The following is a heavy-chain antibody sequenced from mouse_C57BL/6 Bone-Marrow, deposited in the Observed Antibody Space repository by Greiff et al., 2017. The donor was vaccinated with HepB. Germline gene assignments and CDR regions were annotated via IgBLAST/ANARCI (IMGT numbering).Heavy chain of an antibody. V-gene: IGHV3-6*01. D-gene: IGHD1-1*01. CDR1: GYSITSGYY. CDR2: ISYDGSN. J-gene: IGHJ2*01. Sequence: EVQLQESGPGLVKPSQSLSLTCSVTGYSITSGYYWNWIRQFPGNKLEWMGYISYDGSNNYNPSLKNRISITRDTSKNQFFLKLNSVTTEDTATYCWARGLRGGFDYWGQGTTLTVSS. CDR3: ARGLRGGFDY.